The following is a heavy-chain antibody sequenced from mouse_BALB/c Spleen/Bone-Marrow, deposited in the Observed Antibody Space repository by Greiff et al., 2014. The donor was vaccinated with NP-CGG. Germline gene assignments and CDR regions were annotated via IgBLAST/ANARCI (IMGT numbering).Heavy chain of an antibody. V-gene: IGHV5-6-2*01. Sequence: EVQLVESGGGLVKLGGSLKLSCAASGFTFSSYYMSWVRQTPERRLELVAAINTNGGSTYYPDTVKGRFTISRDNAKNTLYLQMSSLKSEDTAFYYCAGHKLSSDYWGQGTTRTVSS. CDR2: INTNGGST. J-gene: IGHJ2*01. CDR3: AGHKLSSDY. CDR1: GFTFSSYY.